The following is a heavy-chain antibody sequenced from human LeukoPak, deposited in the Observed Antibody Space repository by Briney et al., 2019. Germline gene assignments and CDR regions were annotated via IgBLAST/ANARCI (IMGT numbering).Heavy chain of an antibody. Sequence: GESLKISCKVSGYSFTSYWIGWVRQMPGKGLEWMGIIYPGDSDTRYSPSFQGQVTISADQSISTAYLQWSSLKASDTAMYYCARQSSGYERYYYYYMDVWGKGTTVTISS. CDR2: IYPGDSDT. CDR1: GYSFTSYW. D-gene: IGHD5-12*01. J-gene: IGHJ6*03. CDR3: ARQSSGYERYYYYYMDV. V-gene: IGHV5-51*01.